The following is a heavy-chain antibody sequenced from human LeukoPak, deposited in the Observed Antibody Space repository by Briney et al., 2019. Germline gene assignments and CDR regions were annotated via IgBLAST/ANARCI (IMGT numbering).Heavy chain of an antibody. CDR3: ARHVGISF. J-gene: IGHJ4*02. Sequence: GGALRLSCTASGFPFCGAWVNWVRQAPGKGLEWVANIREDGTEKNYVDSVKGRFTISRDNAKNSLFLQMSNLRDDDTAIYYCARHVGISFWGQGTLVTVSS. CDR2: IREDGTEK. D-gene: IGHD7-27*01. CDR1: GFPFCGAW. V-gene: IGHV3-7*01.